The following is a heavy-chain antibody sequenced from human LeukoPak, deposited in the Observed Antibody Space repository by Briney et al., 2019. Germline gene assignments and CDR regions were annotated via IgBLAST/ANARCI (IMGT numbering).Heavy chain of an antibody. Sequence: KPSETLSLTFAGSGYSISSGYYWGWVRQPPGKGLEWIGRIYHSGSTYYNPSLKSRVTISVDTSKNQFSLTLSSVTAADTAVYYCARHAPGSVPDTVDYWGQGTLVTVSS. D-gene: IGHD2-8*01. J-gene: IGHJ4*02. V-gene: IGHV4-38-2*01. CDR3: ARHAPGSVPDTVDY. CDR2: IYHSGST. CDR1: GYSISSGYY.